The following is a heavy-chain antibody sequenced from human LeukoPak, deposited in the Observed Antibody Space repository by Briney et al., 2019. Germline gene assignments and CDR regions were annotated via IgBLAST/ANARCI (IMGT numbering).Heavy chain of an antibody. CDR1: GGTFSNYA. CDR2: IIPIFGTS. Sequence: ASVKVSCKASGGTFSNYAISWVRQAPGQGLEWIGGIIPIFGTSNYAQKFQGRVTIPADESSTTAYMELTSLTSNDTALYYCARGPIRSGYSGRFEYWGQGTLVTVSS. CDR3: ARGPIRSGYSGRFEY. V-gene: IGHV1-69*13. J-gene: IGHJ4*02. D-gene: IGHD3-22*01.